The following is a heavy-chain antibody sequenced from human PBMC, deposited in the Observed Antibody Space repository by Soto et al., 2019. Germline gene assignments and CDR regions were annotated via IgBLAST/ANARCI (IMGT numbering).Heavy chain of an antibody. D-gene: IGHD3-22*01. Sequence: PSETLSLTCTVSGGSISSGGYYWSWIRQHPGKGLEWIGYIYYSGSTYYNPSLKSRVTISVDTSKNQFSLKLSSVTAADTAVYYCASSHYYDSSGHYTTEVSALDYWGQGTLVTVSS. CDR3: ASSHYYDSSGHYTTEVSALDY. CDR1: GGSISSGGYY. CDR2: IYYSGST. J-gene: IGHJ4*02. V-gene: IGHV4-31*02.